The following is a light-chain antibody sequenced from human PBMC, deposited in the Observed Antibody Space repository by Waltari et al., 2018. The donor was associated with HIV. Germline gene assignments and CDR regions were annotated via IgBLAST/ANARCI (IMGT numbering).Light chain of an antibody. CDR2: EVS. J-gene: IGLJ2*01. CDR1: SSDIGAYDS. V-gene: IGLV2-8*01. CDR3: SSYGDNIRVL. Sequence: QSAQTQPPSASGSLGQSVTISCTGSSSDIGAYDSVSWFQQHPNNAPKLLLYEVSKRPSGVPDRFSGSRSGETAFLSVSGLQPDDTAAYFCSSYGDNIRVLFGGGTNLTVL.